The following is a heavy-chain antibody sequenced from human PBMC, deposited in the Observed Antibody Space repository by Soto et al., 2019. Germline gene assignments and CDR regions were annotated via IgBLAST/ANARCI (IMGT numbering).Heavy chain of an antibody. CDR1: GFNLSDYY. CDR3: ARDISAAGVFDY. D-gene: IGHD6-13*01. V-gene: IGHV3-11*01. J-gene: IGHJ4*02. CDR2: ISSSNSSV. Sequence: GGSLRLSCAGSGFNLSDYYMTWVRQAPGKGLEWVSYISSSNSSVYYADSVRGRFTISRDDAKNSLYLQMNSLRAEDTAFYYCARDISAAGVFDYWGQGTLVTVSS.